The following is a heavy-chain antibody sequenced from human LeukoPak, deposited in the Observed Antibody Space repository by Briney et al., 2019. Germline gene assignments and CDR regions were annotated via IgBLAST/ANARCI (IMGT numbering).Heavy chain of an antibody. D-gene: IGHD3-22*01. Sequence: GGSLRLSCAASGFTFSSYWMHWVRQAPGKGLVWVSRINTDESSTSYADSVKGRFTISRDNAKNSLYLQMNSLRAEDTAVYYCARDQIAAAADRCYDSSGLDYWGQGTLVTVSS. J-gene: IGHJ4*02. CDR1: GFTFSSYW. CDR3: ARDQIAAAADRCYDSSGLDY. V-gene: IGHV3-74*01. CDR2: INTDESST.